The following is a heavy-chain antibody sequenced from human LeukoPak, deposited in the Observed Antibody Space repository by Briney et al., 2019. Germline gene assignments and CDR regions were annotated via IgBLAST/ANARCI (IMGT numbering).Heavy chain of an antibody. D-gene: IGHD2-8*01. CDR1: GYIFTGYY. Sequence: ASVKVSCKTSGYIFTGYYMHWVRQAPGQGLEWMGWIHPNSGGTNYAQKFQGRVTMTRDTSVTTAYMELSRLRSDDTAVYYCARGMYAEYFQHWGQGTLVTVSS. V-gene: IGHV1-2*02. CDR3: ARGMYAEYFQH. CDR2: IHPNSGGT. J-gene: IGHJ1*01.